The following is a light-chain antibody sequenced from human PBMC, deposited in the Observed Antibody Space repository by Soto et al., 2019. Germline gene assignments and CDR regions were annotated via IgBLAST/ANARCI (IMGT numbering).Light chain of an antibody. CDR2: SVS. J-gene: IGLJ2*01. CDR1: SRDVGGYNY. CDR3: SSYTSSSTLV. V-gene: IGLV2-14*03. Sequence: QSALTQSASVSGSPGQSITISCTGTSRDVGGYNYVSWYQQHPGKAPKLMIYSVSNRPSGVSNRFSGSKSGNTASLTISGLQAEDEADYYCSSYTSSSTLVFGGGTKLTVL.